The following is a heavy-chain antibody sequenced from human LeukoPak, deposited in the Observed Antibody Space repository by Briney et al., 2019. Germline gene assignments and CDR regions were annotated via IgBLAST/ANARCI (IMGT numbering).Heavy chain of an antibody. J-gene: IGHJ4*02. Sequence: GGSLRLSCAASGFTVSTNYMSWVRQAPGKGLEWVSVIYSGGSTYYADSVKGRFTISRDNSKNTLYLQMNSLRAEDTAVYCCARVFEAKNYFDYWGQGTLVTVSS. CDR3: ARVFEAKNYFDY. CDR2: IYSGGST. D-gene: IGHD4/OR15-4a*01. CDR1: GFTVSTNY. V-gene: IGHV3-53*01.